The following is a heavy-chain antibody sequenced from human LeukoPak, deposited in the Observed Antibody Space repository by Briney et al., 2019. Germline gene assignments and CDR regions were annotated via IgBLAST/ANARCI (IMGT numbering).Heavy chain of an antibody. Sequence: GGSLRLSCAASGISFSSHGMHWVRQAPGKGLEWVAVIWYDGSNIYYADSVKGRFTISRDNSKNTLYLQMNSLRAEDTAVYYCAKDPGSGRGYWGQGTLVTVSS. CDR1: GISFSSHG. CDR3: AKDPGSGRGY. D-gene: IGHD6-25*01. V-gene: IGHV3-33*06. CDR2: IWYDGSNI. J-gene: IGHJ4*02.